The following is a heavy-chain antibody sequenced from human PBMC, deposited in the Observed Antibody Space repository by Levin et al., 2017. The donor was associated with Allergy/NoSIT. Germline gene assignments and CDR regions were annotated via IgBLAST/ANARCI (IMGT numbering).Heavy chain of an antibody. CDR3: AREEGSSGYFDS. Sequence: SVKVSCKASGGSFSSFAVTWVRQAPGQGLEYMGGIIPVFGTPNYAQKFRGRVTITADASTTTAYMELSSLRSDDTAVYYCAREEGSSGYFDSWGQGVLVTVSS. V-gene: IGHV1-69*13. CDR2: IIPVFGTP. J-gene: IGHJ4*02. D-gene: IGHD3-22*01. CDR1: GGSFSSFA.